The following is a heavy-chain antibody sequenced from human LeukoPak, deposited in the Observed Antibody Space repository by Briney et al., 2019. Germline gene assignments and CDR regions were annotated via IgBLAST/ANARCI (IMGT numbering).Heavy chain of an antibody. V-gene: IGHV1-46*01. D-gene: IGHD3-3*01. J-gene: IGHJ4*02. CDR3: ARGRDSGYYTDGGTDGY. CDR1: GYTFTSYY. Sequence: ASVKVSCKASGYTFTSYYMHWVRQAPGQGLEWMGIINPSGGSTSYAQKFQGRVTMTRDTSTSTVYMELSSLRSEDTAVYYCARGRDSGYYTDGGTDGYWGQGTLVTVSS. CDR2: INPSGGST.